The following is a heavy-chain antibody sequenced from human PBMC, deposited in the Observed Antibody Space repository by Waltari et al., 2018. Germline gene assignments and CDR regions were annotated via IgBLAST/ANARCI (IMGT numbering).Heavy chain of an antibody. J-gene: IGHJ1*01. D-gene: IGHD3-3*01. CDR3: TREEGPERDYDFWSGYGTEYFQH. CDR2: LRSKAYCGTT. Sequence: EVQLVESGGGLVQPGRSLRLSCTASGFTFGDYAMSWVRQAPGKGLEWVGLLRSKAYCGTTEYAASVKGRFTISRDDSKSIAYLQMNGLKTEDTAVYYYTREEGPERDYDFWSGYGTEYFQHWGQGTLVTVSS. V-gene: IGHV3-49*04. CDR1: GFTFGDYA.